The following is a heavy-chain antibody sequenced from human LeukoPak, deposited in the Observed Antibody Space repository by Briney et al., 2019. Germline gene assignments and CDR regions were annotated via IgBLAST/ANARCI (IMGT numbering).Heavy chain of an antibody. J-gene: IGHJ6*03. CDR1: GGSISSSSYY. Sequence: SETLSLTCTVSGGSISSSSYYWGWIRQPPGKGLEWIGRIYTSGSTNYNPSLKSRVTMSVDTSKNQFSLKLSSVTAADTAVYYCARDSAESYCSSTSCPVRYYYYYMDVWGKGTTVTVS. CDR2: IYTSGST. CDR3: ARDSAESYCSSTSCPVRYYYYYMDV. V-gene: IGHV4-39*07. D-gene: IGHD2-2*01.